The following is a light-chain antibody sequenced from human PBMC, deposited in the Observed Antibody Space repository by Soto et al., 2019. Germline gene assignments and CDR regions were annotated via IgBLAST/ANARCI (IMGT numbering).Light chain of an antibody. CDR3: QQLNSYPLT. CDR1: QSISSY. Sequence: DIQMTQSPSSLSASVGDRVTITCRASQSISSYLNWYQQKPGKAPKLLIYAASSLQSGVPSRFSGSGSGTDFTLTISSLQPEDFATYYCQQLNSYPLTFGPGTKVDIK. CDR2: AAS. V-gene: IGKV1-39*01. J-gene: IGKJ3*01.